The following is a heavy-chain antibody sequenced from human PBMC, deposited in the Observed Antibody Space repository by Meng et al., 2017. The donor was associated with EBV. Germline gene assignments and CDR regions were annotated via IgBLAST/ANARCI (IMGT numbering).Heavy chain of an antibody. CDR2: ISTYSGDT. V-gene: IGHV1-18*01. CDR1: GYTFVTYS. J-gene: IGHJ5*02. CDR3: VRDDGYCSTTDCGANWFDP. Sequence: QVQLVQSGAELKQPGASVKVSCKPSGYTFVTYSITWVRQAPGHGLEWMGWISTYSGDTKYAQKFQGRVTLTADTSTTTAYMELRSLVSDDSGVYYCVRDDGYCSTTDCGANWFDPWGQGTLVTVSS. D-gene: IGHD5-24*01.